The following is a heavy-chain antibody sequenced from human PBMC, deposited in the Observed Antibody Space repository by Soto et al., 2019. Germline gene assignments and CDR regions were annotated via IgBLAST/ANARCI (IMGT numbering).Heavy chain of an antibody. Sequence: GASVKVSCKASGGTFSSYAISWVRQAPGQGLEWMGGITPIFGTANYAQKFQGRVTITADESTSTAYMELSSLRSEDTAVYYCARDHYYDSSGYYPYYLYYSAQRTLVTVSA. CDR3: ARDHYYDSSGYYPYYLYY. CDR1: GGTFSSYA. J-gene: IGHJ4*02. CDR2: ITPIFGTA. D-gene: IGHD3-22*01. V-gene: IGHV1-69*13.